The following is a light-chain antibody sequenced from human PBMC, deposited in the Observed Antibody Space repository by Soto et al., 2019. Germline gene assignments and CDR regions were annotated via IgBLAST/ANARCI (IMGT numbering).Light chain of an antibody. Sequence: IQLTQSPSSLSASVGDRVTITCRASQGISNYLGWYQQKPGKAPKLLIYAASTLQTGVPSRFSGGGSGTDFTLTITSLQPEDFAVYYCQQYNNWPPITFGQGTRLEIK. CDR2: AAS. J-gene: IGKJ5*01. V-gene: IGKV1-9*01. CDR1: QGISNY. CDR3: QQYNNWPPIT.